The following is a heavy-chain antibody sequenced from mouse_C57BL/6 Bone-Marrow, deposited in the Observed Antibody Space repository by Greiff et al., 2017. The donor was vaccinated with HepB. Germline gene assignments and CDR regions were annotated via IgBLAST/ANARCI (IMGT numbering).Heavy chain of an antibody. CDR3: AGDYYGYFDV. V-gene: IGHV1-85*01. CDR1: GYTFTSYD. J-gene: IGHJ1*03. D-gene: IGHD2-4*01. CDR2: IYPRDGST. Sequence: QVQLKESGPELVKPGASVKLSCKASGYTFTSYDINWVKQRPGQGLEWIGWIYPRDGSTKYNEKFKGKATLTVDTSSSTAYMELHSLTSEDSAVYFCAGDYYGYFDVWGTGTTVTVSS.